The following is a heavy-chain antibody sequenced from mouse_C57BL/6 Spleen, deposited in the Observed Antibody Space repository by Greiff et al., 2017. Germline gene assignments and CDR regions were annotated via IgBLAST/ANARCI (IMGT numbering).Heavy chain of an antibody. CDR2: IHPNSGST. V-gene: IGHV1-64*01. CDR1: GYTFTSYW. J-gene: IGHJ4*01. Sequence: QVQLKQPGAELVKPGASVKLSCKASGYTFTSYWMHWVKQRPGQGLEWIGMIHPNSGSTNYNEKFKSKATLTVDKSSSTAYMQLSSLTSEDSAVYYCARRGHYYAMDYWGQGTSVTVSS. CDR3: ARRGHYYAMDY.